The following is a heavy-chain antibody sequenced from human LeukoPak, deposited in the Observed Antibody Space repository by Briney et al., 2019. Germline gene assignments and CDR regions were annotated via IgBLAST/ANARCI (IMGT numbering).Heavy chain of an antibody. V-gene: IGHV4-39*07. CDR3: ARPMGGQLLTDLDV. Sequence: SETLSLTCTVSGGSINYDSHYWGWIRQPPGKGLEWIGSIYYSGDTYYSPSFKSRAIISIDMSQNQFSLKLTSVTAADTAVYYWARPMGGQLLTDLDVWGQGPWVIVSS. CDR2: IYYSGDT. J-gene: IGHJ6*02. CDR1: GGSINYDSHY. D-gene: IGHD2-21*02.